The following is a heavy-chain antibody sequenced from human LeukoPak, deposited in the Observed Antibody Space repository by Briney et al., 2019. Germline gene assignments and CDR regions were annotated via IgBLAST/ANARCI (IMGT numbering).Heavy chain of an antibody. Sequence: PSETLSLTCTVSGVSVSSGSYYWSWIRQPPGQGLEWTGYIYYGGSTNYNPSLKSRVTISVDTSKNQFSLKLSSVTAADTAVYYCARNDPADAFDIWGQGTMVTVSS. J-gene: IGHJ3*02. D-gene: IGHD1-1*01. V-gene: IGHV4-61*01. CDR3: ARNDPADAFDI. CDR1: GVSVSSGSYY. CDR2: IYYGGST.